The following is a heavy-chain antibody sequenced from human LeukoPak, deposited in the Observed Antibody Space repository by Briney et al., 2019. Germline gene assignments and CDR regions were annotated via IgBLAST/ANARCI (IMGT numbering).Heavy chain of an antibody. D-gene: IGHD2-21*02. CDR1: GLTVSSY. Sequence: GGSLRLSCAASGLTVSSYMSWVRQAPGKGLEWVSVIYSGGSIYYADSVKGRFTISRDKSKNTLYLQMNSLRAEDTAVYYCARDRGVTLFYYGLDVWGQGTTVTVSS. V-gene: IGHV3-66*01. CDR2: IYSGGSI. J-gene: IGHJ6*02. CDR3: ARDRGVTLFYYGLDV.